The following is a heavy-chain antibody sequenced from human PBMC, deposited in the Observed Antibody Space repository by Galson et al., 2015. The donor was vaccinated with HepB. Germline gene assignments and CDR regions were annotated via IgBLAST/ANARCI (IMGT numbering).Heavy chain of an antibody. CDR2: ISYDGSNK. D-gene: IGHD3-16*02. J-gene: IGHJ3*02. CDR1: GFTFSSYG. Sequence: SLRLSCAASGFTFSSYGMHWVRQAPGKGLEWVAVISYDGSNKYYADSVKGRFTISRDNSKNTLYLQMNSLRAEDTAVYYCAKRANYDYVWGSYRHDAFDIWGQGTMVTVSS. CDR3: AKRANYDYVWGSYRHDAFDI. V-gene: IGHV3-30*18.